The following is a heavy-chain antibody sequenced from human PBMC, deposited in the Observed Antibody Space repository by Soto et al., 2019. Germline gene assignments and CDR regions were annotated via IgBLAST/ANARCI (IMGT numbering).Heavy chain of an antibody. D-gene: IGHD3-10*01. Sequence: SETLSLTCTVSGGSISSSSYYWGWIRQPPGKGLEWIGSIYYSGSTYYNPSLKSRVTISVDTSKNQFSLKLSSVTAADTAVYYCARHSRGYYYGSGTEQSVMDVRGKRTTVTGSS. J-gene: IGHJ6*04. CDR2: IYYSGST. V-gene: IGHV4-39*01. CDR1: GGSISSSSYY. CDR3: ARHSRGYYYGSGTEQSVMDV.